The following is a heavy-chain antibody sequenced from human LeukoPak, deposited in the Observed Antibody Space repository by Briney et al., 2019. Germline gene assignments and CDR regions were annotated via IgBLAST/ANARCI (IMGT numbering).Heavy chain of an antibody. D-gene: IGHD1-14*01. CDR2: IIPIFGTA. CDR1: GGTFSSYA. CDR3: ARSTAVRSWLDAFDI. V-gene: IGHV1-69*13. Sequence: SVKVSCKASGGTFSSYAISWVRQAPGQGLEWMGGIIPIFGTANYAQKFQGRVTITADESTSTAYMELSSLRSEDTAVYYCARSTAVRSWLDAFDIWGQGTMVTVSS. J-gene: IGHJ3*02.